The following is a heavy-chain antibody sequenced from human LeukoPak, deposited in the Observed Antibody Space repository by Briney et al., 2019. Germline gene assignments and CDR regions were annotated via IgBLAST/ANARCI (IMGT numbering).Heavy chain of an antibody. CDR3: ARRAGYYFDY. CDR2: ISYDGSNK. D-gene: IGHD6-19*01. Sequence: GGSLRLSCAASGFTFSSYAMHWVRQAPGKGLEWVAVISYDGSNKYYADSVKGRFTISRDNSKNTLYLQMNSLRAEDTAVYYCARRAGYYFDYWGQGTLVTVSS. J-gene: IGHJ4*02. CDR1: GFTFSSYA. V-gene: IGHV3-30-3*01.